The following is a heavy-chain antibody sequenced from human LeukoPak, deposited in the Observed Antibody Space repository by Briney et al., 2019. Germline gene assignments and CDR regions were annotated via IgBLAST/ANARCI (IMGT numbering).Heavy chain of an antibody. CDR1: GGSISGYY. V-gene: IGHV4-59*01. CDR2: IYYSGNT. D-gene: IGHD6-13*01. Sequence: PSETLSLTCTVSGGSISGYYWVWIRQPPEKGLEWIGYIYYSGNTNYNPSLKSRVTISVDTSKNQFSLKLSSVTAADTAVYYCARGDGSSWPYYYYYGMDVWGQGTTVTVSS. CDR3: ARGDGSSWPYYYYYGMDV. J-gene: IGHJ6*02.